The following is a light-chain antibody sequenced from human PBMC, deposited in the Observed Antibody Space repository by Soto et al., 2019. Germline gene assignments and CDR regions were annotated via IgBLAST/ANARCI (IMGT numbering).Light chain of an antibody. V-gene: IGKV1-5*01. CDR2: HAS. CDR1: QTISSW. J-gene: IGKJ1*01. CDR3: QQYSDSSGV. Sequence: DIQMTQSPSTLSGSVGDRVTITCRASQTISSWLAWYQQKPGKAPKLLIYHASNLQSGVPSRFSGSGSGTEFTLTISSLQPDDFATYYRQQYSDSSGVFGQGTKVDIK.